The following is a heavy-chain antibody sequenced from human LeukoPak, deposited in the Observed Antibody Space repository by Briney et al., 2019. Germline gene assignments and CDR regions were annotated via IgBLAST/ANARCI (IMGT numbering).Heavy chain of an antibody. D-gene: IGHD2-21*01. V-gene: IGHV3-30*18. CDR2: ISYDGSNK. CDR3: AKDVVLDY. CDR1: GFTISGYG. Sequence: GRSLRLSCAASGFTISGYGMHWVRQAPGKGLEWVAVISYDGSNKYYTDSVKGRFTISRDNSKNTLYLQMNSLRAEDTAVYYCAKDVVLDYWGQGTLVTVSS. J-gene: IGHJ4*02.